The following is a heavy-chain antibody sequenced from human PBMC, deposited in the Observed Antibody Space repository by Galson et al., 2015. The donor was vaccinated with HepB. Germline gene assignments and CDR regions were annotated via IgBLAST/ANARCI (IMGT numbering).Heavy chain of an antibody. CDR1: GFTFSSYG. J-gene: IGHJ4*02. CDR2: IWYDGSNK. Sequence: SLRLSCAASGFTFSSYGMHWVRQAPGKGLEWVAVIWYDGSNKYYADSVKGQFTISRDNSKNTLYLEMNSLRAEDTAVYYCARGGSLDYWGQGTLVTVSS. V-gene: IGHV3-33*01. CDR3: ARGGSLDY.